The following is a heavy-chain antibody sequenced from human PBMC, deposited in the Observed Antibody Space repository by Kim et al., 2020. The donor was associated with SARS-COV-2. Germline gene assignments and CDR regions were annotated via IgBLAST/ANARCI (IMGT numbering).Heavy chain of an antibody. D-gene: IGHD7-27*01. Sequence: ASVKVSCKASGYSFTNYAINWVRQAPGQGLEWLGWINTNTGKPSYAQGFTGRFVFSLGTSVSTAYLQISNLKSEDTAVYYCVRERLGIQDYWGQGTLVTV. CDR2: INTNTGKP. CDR1: GYSFTNYA. CDR3: VRERLGIQDY. V-gene: IGHV7-4-1*02. J-gene: IGHJ4*02.